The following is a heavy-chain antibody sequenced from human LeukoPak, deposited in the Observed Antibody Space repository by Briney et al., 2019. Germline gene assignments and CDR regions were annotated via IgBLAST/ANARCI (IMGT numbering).Heavy chain of an antibody. CDR3: ARPINTAMVPYYFDY. Sequence: PGGSLRLSCAASGFTFDDYGMSWVRQAPGKGLEWVSGINWNGGSTGYADSVKGRFTISRDNAKNSLYLQMNSLRAEDTALYYCARPINTAMVPYYFDYWGRGTLVTVSS. CDR2: INWNGGST. D-gene: IGHD5-18*01. CDR1: GFTFDDYG. J-gene: IGHJ4*02. V-gene: IGHV3-20*04.